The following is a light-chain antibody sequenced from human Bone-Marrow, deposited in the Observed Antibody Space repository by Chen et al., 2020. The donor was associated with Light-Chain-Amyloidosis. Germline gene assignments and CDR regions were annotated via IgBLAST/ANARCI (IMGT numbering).Light chain of an antibody. CDR1: QTISTP. CDR3: QHRGGWPPLS. Sequence: EVVLTQSPATLSLSPGERATLSCRASQTISTPLDWYQQKPGQVPMLLVYDASTRATGIPARFSGSGSGTDFTLSISSLEAEDFAVYYCQHRGGWPPLSFGGGTKIEIK. V-gene: IGKV3-11*01. CDR2: DAS. J-gene: IGKJ4*01.